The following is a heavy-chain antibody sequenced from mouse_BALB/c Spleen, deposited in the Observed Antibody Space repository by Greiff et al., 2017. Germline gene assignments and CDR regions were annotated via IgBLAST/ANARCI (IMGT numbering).Heavy chain of an antibody. J-gene: IGHJ4*01. V-gene: IGHV1-63*01. CDR2: IYPGSGNT. Sequence: VQLQQSGAELVRPGTSVKISCKASGYAFTNYWLGWVKQRPGHGLEWIGDIYPGSGNTYYNEKFKGKATLTADKSSSTAYMQLSSLTSEDSAVYFCARKRTDAMDYWGQGTSVTVSS. CDR1: GYAFTNYW. D-gene: IGHD4-1*01. CDR3: ARKRTDAMDY.